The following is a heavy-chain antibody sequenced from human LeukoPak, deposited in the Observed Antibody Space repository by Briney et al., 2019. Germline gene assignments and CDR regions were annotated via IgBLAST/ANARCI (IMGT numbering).Heavy chain of an antibody. Sequence: PGGSLRLSCSASGFTFSTYAIHWVRQAPGKGLEWVAVISYDGSNKDYADSVKGRFTISRDNSKSTQYLQMNSLRADDTAVYYCARDKPRAGTGTMGCFDYWGQGTLVTVSS. J-gene: IGHJ4*02. CDR1: GFTFSTYA. CDR2: ISYDGSNK. V-gene: IGHV3-30-3*01. CDR3: ARDKPRAGTGTMGCFDY. D-gene: IGHD1-1*01.